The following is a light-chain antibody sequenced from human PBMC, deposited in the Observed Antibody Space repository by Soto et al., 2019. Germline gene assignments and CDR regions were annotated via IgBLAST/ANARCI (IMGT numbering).Light chain of an antibody. J-gene: IGKJ1*01. CDR2: DAS. V-gene: IGKV1-5*01. CDR1: QSISSW. CDR3: QQYNSYPWK. Sequence: DIQMTQSRSTLSASVGDRVTITCRASQSISSWLAWYQQTPGKAPKLLIYDASSLESGVPSRFSGSGSGTEFTLTITSLQPDDFATYYCQQYNSYPWKFGQGTKVDIK.